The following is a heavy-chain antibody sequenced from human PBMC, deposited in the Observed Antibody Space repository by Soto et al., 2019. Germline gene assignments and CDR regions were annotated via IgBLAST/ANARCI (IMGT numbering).Heavy chain of an antibody. D-gene: IGHD6-19*01. Sequence: GASVKVSCKASGYTFTSYGISWVRQAPGQGLEWMGWISAYNGNTNYAQKLQGRVTMTTDTSTSTAYMELRSLRSDDTAVYYCARAHGSSGWYLYYYYGMDVWGQGTTVTVSS. CDR3: ARAHGSSGWYLYYYYGMDV. J-gene: IGHJ6*02. CDR2: ISAYNGNT. V-gene: IGHV1-18*01. CDR1: GYTFTSYG.